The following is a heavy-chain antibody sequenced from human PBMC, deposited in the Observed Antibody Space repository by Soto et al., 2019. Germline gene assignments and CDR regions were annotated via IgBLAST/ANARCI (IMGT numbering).Heavy chain of an antibody. CDR1: GFTFSDYY. CDR2: ISTSGTTI. V-gene: IGHV3-11*01. Sequence: GGSLRLSCAASGFTFSDYYMSWIRQAPGKGLEWVSYISTSGTTIYYADSVKGRFTISRDNAKNSLYLQMNSLRVEDTAVYYCARTYCSSTNYVPWGQGTLVTVSS. D-gene: IGHD2-2*01. J-gene: IGHJ5*02. CDR3: ARTYCSSTNYVP.